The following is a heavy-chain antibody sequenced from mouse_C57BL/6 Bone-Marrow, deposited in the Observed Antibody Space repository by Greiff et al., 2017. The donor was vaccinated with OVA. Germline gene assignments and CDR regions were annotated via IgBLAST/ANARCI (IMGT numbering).Heavy chain of an antibody. J-gene: IGHJ4*01. Sequence: QVHVKQPGAELVKPGASVKMSCKASGYTFTSYWITWVKQRPGQGLEWIGDIYPGSGSTNYNEKFKSKATLTVDTSSSTAYMQLSSLTSEDSAVYYCARYYGSSSGYYAMDYWGQGTSVTVSS. CDR2: IYPGSGST. CDR3: ARYYGSSSGYYAMDY. CDR1: GYTFTSYW. D-gene: IGHD1-1*01. V-gene: IGHV1-55*01.